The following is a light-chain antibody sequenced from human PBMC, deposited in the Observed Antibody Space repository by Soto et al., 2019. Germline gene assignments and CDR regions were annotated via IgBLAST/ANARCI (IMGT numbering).Light chain of an antibody. CDR2: EVS. CDR1: SSDVGGYNY. J-gene: IGLJ1*01. V-gene: IGLV2-14*01. Sequence: QSVLTQPASVSGSPGQSITISCTGTSSDVGGYNYVSWYQQHPGKAPKLMIYEVSSRPSGVSNRFSGSKSGNTASLTISGLQAEDEADYYCSSYTSSSTNVFGTGTKVTV. CDR3: SSYTSSSTNV.